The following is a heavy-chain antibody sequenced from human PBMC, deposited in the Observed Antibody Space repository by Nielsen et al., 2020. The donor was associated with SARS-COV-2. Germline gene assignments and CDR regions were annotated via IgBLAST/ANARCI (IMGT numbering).Heavy chain of an antibody. CDR3: ARLGDYYDSSGYFDYYYGMDV. CDR1: GYSFTNYW. J-gene: IGHJ6*02. Sequence: GESLKISCKGSGYSFTNYWIGWVRQMPGKGLEWMGIIYPGDSDTRYSPSFQGQVTISADKSISTAYLQWSSLKASDTAMYYCARLGDYYDSSGYFDYYYGMDVWGQGTTVTVSS. D-gene: IGHD3-22*01. CDR2: IYPGDSDT. V-gene: IGHV5-51*01.